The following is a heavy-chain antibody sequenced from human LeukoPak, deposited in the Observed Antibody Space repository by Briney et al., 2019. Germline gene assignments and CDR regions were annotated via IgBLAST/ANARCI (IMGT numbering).Heavy chain of an antibody. V-gene: IGHV3-30*02. CDR3: AKDLGYSGYDPLGL. CDR1: GLTFSSYG. Sequence: GGSLRLSCAASGLTFSSYGMHWVRQAAGKGLEGVAFIRYDGSNKYYADSVKGPFTISRDNSKNTLYPQMNSLRAEDTAVYYCAKDLGYSGYDPLGLWGQGTLVTVSS. J-gene: IGHJ4*02. D-gene: IGHD5-12*01. CDR2: IRYDGSNK.